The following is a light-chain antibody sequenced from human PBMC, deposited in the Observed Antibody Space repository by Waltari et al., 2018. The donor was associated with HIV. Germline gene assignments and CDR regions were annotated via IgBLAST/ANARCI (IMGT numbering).Light chain of an antibody. Sequence: EIVMTQSPATLSVSPGKTATLSCRASHSVANNLAWYQQRPGQTPRLLIYAASTRATGISPRFSGSGSGTTFALTITSLQSEDVAVYYCQQYNNWPWFTFGQGTKLEIK. CDR3: QQYNNWPWFT. CDR1: HSVANN. V-gene: IGKV3-15*01. J-gene: IGKJ2*01. CDR2: AAS.